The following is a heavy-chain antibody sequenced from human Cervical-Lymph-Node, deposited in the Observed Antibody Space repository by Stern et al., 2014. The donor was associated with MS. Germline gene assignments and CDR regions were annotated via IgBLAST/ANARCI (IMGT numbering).Heavy chain of an antibody. J-gene: IGHJ5*02. CDR2: IIPILGLP. D-gene: IGHD1-1*01. Sequence: QVQLVQSGAEVKKPGSSVNVSCRASGGTFSSSYAITWMRQAPGQGLEWMGRIIPILGLPYYAQKFQGRVTITADTSTNTAYMGLNSLTSEDTAVYYCARGVVSNRATATLHNLFDPWGQGTLVTVSS. V-gene: IGHV1-69*09. CDR3: ARGVVSNRATATLHNLFDP. CDR1: GGTFSSSYA.